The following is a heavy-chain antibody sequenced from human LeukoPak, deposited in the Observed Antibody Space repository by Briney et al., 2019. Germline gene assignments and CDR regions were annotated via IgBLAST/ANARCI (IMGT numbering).Heavy chain of an antibody. D-gene: IGHD3-10*01. V-gene: IGHV3-48*01. CDR2: ISSSSSTI. CDR1: GFTFSSYS. CDR3: ARGIPTGWFGEVLDY. J-gene: IGHJ4*02. Sequence: GGSLRLSCAASGFTFSSYSMNWVRQAPGKGLEWVSYISSSSSTIYYADSVKGRFTISRDNAKNSLYLQMNSLRAEDTAVYYCARGIPTGWFGEVLDYWGQGTLVTVSS.